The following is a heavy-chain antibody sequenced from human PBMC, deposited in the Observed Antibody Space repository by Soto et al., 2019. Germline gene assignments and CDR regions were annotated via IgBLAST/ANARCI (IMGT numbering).Heavy chain of an antibody. J-gene: IGHJ4*02. CDR3: AKNNRYCSSTNCFVFDY. V-gene: IGHV3-7*01. CDR1: GFTFNNYW. D-gene: IGHD2-2*01. Sequence: EVQLVESGGGLVQPGGSLRLSCAASGFTFNNYWMSWVRQAPGKGLEWVANIKQYGSENYYVDSVKGRFTISRDNAKNSLYLQMNILRAEDTAVYYCAKNNRYCSSTNCFVFDYWGQGTLVTDSS. CDR2: IKQYGSEN.